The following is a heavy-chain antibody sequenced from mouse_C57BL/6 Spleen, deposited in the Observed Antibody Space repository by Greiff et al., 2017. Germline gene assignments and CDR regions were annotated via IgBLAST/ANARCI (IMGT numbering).Heavy chain of an antibody. J-gene: IGHJ3*01. D-gene: IGHD2-2*01. Sequence: QVQLQQPGAELVKPGASVKLSCKASGYTFTSYWMQWVKQRPGQGLEWIGELDPSDSYTNYNQTFKGKATLTVDTSSSTAYMQRSSLTSEDSAVYYCARKGLRAWFAYWGQGTLVTVSA. CDR1: GYTFTSYW. V-gene: IGHV1-50*01. CDR3: ARKGLRAWFAY. CDR2: LDPSDSYT.